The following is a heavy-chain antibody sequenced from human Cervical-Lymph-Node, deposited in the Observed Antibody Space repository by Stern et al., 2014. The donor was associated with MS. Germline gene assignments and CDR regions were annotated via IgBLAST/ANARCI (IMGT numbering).Heavy chain of an antibody. Sequence: VQLVQSGAEVKKPGASVKVSCKASGYTFSSFDINWVRQATGQGLEWMGWMNPDSGETGYTEKFQGGVTMTRNTSITTAYMERSGLRSEDTAVYYCARGETRLKRFALSRYYGMDVWGQGTTVTVSS. J-gene: IGHJ6*02. CDR2: MNPDSGET. CDR1: GYTFSSFD. V-gene: IGHV1-8*01. CDR3: ARGETRLKRFALSRYYGMDV. D-gene: IGHD2-21*02.